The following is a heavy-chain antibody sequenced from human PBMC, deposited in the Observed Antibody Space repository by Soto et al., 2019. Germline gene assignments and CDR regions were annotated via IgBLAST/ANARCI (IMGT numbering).Heavy chain of an antibody. D-gene: IGHD4-17*01. CDR2: IYYSGST. J-gene: IGHJ4*02. V-gene: IGHV4-31*03. CDR3: ARVSKEDDYGVYYFDY. Sequence: QVQLQESGPGLVKPSQTLSLTCTVSGGSISSGGYYWSWIRQPPGNGLEWIGYIYYSGSTYYNPSLKSRVTISVDTSKNQFSLKLSSVTAADTAVYYCARVSKEDDYGVYYFDYWGQGTLVTVSS. CDR1: GGSISSGGYY.